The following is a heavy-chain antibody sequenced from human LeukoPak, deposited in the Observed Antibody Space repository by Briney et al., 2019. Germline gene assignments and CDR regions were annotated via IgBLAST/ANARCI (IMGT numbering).Heavy chain of an antibody. D-gene: IGHD6-19*01. CDR2: IYRSGST. J-gene: IGHJ4*02. CDR1: GYSISNGYY. CDR3: ARRHSSGWFYY. V-gene: IGHV4-38-2*02. Sequence: GPRLVKPSETLSLTCTVFGYSISNGYYWDWIRQPPGRGLEWIGNIYRSGSTTYNPSLKSRVTISVDTSKNQFSLKVSSVTAADTAVYYCARRHSSGWFYYWGQGTLVTVSS.